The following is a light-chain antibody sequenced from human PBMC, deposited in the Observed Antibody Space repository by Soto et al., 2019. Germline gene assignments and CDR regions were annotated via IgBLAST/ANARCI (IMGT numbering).Light chain of an antibody. J-gene: IGKJ5*01. Sequence: MLTQSPGTLSVSPGERATLSCRASQSVTINIAWYQQIPGQAPRLLIYGASTRATGVPARFSGGGSGTEFTLTISSLQSEDFGIYYCQQYNNWPLITFGQGTRLEI. CDR1: QSVTIN. V-gene: IGKV3-15*01. CDR2: GAS. CDR3: QQYNNWPLIT.